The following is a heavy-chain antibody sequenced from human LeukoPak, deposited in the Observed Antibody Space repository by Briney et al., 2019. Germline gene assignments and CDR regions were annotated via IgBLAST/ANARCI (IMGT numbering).Heavy chain of an antibody. CDR3: ARGIAARVIDY. V-gene: IGHV3-11*01. D-gene: IGHD2-21*01. CDR1: GFTFSDYY. Sequence: GGSLRLSCAASGFTFSDYYMSWIRQAPGKGLEWVSYISSGSSTTYSADSVKGRFSISRGNAENSLYLQMNSLRVEDTAVYYCARGIAARVIDYWGQGILVTVSS. J-gene: IGHJ4*02. CDR2: ISSGSSTT.